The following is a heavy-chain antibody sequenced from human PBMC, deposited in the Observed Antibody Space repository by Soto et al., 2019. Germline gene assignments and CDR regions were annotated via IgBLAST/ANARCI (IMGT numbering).Heavy chain of an antibody. CDR1: GGSISSYY. Sequence: SETLSLTCTVSGGSISSYYWGWIRQPPGKGLEWIGYIYHSGSTNYNPSLKSRVTISVDTSKNQFSLKLSSVTAADTAVYYCAREGRSSTSCYPPYYYYGMDVWGQGTTDTVSS. CDR3: AREGRSSTSCYPPYYYYGMDV. CDR2: IYHSGST. J-gene: IGHJ6*02. D-gene: IGHD2-2*01. V-gene: IGHV4-59*01.